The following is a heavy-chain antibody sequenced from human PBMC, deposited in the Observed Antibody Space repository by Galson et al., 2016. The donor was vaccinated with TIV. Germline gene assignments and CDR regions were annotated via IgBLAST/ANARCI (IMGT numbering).Heavy chain of an antibody. D-gene: IGHD3-3*01. V-gene: IGHV3-21*01. CDR2: ISRSSNFI. J-gene: IGHJ4*02. CDR3: ARDYDFWSGHSWGY. Sequence: SLRLSCAASGFTFSSYGMSWVRQAPGRGLEWVSSISRSSNFIFYGDSVKGRFTSSRDDAENSLYLHMNSLRADDTAVYYCARDYDFWSGHSWGYWGQGTLVTVSS. CDR1: GFTFSSYG.